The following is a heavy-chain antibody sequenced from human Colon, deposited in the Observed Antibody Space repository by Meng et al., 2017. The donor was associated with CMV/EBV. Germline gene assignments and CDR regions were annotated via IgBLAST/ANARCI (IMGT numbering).Heavy chain of an antibody. CDR3: ARGADLDF. Sequence: GESLKISCAFSGISFKSYAMSWVRQAPGQGLEWVAVISSAGDEIYYADSVKGRFTISRDNAKNSLFLQMNSLRAEDTAVYYCARGADLDFWGQGTLVTVSS. CDR2: ISSAGDEI. D-gene: IGHD4/OR15-4a*01. CDR1: GISFKSYA. J-gene: IGHJ4*02. V-gene: IGHV3-23*01.